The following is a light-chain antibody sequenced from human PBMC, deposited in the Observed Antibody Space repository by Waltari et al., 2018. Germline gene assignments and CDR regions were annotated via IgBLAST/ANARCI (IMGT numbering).Light chain of an antibody. CDR2: WAS. Sequence: DIVMTQSPDSLAVSLGERATINCKSSQTLLYNSNNKNYLAWYQQKPGQPPQLLVYWASILYSGVPDRFSGSGSGTDFTLTISSPQAEDVAVYYCQQYYTTPYTFGQGTKLEIK. CDR3: QQYYTTPYT. V-gene: IGKV4-1*01. J-gene: IGKJ2*01. CDR1: QTLLYNSNNKNY.